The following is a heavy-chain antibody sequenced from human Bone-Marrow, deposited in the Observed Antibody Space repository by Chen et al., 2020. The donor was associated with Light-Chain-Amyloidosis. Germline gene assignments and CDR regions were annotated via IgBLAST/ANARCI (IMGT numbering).Heavy chain of an antibody. V-gene: IGHV5-51*01. CDR3: ARRRDGYNFDY. Sequence: SGPEVKKPGESLKISCKGSGYTFPNYWIGWVRQMPGKGLEWMGVIYPDDSDARYSPSFEGQVTISADKSITTAYLQWRSLKASDTAMYYCARRRDGYNFDYWRQGTLVTVSS. J-gene: IGHJ4*02. CDR1: GYTFPNYW. CDR2: IYPDDSDA. D-gene: IGHD5-12*01.